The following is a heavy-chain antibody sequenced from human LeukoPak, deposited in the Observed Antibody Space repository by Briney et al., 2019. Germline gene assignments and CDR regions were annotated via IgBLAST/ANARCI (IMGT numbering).Heavy chain of an antibody. CDR3: ARAHHCSSPSCSQGAFDP. CDR2: FIPIFGTA. V-gene: IGHV1-69*05. J-gene: IGHJ5*02. D-gene: IGHD2-2*01. CDR1: GGTFSSYA. Sequence: ASVKVSRKASGGTFSSYAITWVRQAPGQGLGWMGGFIPIFGTANYAQKFQGRVTITTHESTSTAYMQLSSLRSQDTAVYYCARAHHCSSPSCSQGAFDPWGQGTLVTVSS.